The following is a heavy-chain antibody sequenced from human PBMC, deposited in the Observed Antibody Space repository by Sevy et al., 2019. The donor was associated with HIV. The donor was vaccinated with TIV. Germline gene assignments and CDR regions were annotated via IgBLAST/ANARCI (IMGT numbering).Heavy chain of an antibody. J-gene: IGHJ4*02. D-gene: IGHD3-10*01. CDR1: GYTFTSYG. CDR2: ISAYNGNT. Sequence: ASVKVSCKASGYTFTSYGISCVRQAPGQGLEWMGWISAYNGNTNYAQKLQGRVTMTTDTSTSTAYMELRSLRSDDTAVYYCARDGGLLWFGELDYWGQGTLVTVSS. CDR3: ARDGGLLWFGELDY. V-gene: IGHV1-18*01.